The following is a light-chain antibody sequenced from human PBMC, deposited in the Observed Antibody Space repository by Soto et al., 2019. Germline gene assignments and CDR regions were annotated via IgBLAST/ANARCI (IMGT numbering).Light chain of an antibody. CDR3: QHSYSTPCT. V-gene: IGKV1-39*01. CDR1: QSISNF. J-gene: IGKJ1*01. CDR2: GAS. Sequence: DIQMTQSPSTLSASVGDRVTITCRTSQSISNFLNWYQQKPGKAPKVLIYGASSLQSGVSARFRGSVSGTDFTLTISSLQPEDFATYYCQHSYSTPCTFGQGTKVEIK.